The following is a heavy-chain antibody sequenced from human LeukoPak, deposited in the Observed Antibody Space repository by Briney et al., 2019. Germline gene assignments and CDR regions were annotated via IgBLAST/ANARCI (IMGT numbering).Heavy chain of an antibody. CDR1: GFTFSSHA. CDR3: AKDLYPGGIQPRWFDY. V-gene: IGHV3-23*01. Sequence: GESLRLSCAASGFTFSSHALSWVRQTPGKGLEWVSPVSGSGDTTFYADSVKGRITISRDNSRNTLYLQMLSLRVDDTAIYYCAKDLYPGGIQPRWFDYWGQGALVTVSS. CDR2: VSGSGDTT. J-gene: IGHJ4*02. D-gene: IGHD5-18*01.